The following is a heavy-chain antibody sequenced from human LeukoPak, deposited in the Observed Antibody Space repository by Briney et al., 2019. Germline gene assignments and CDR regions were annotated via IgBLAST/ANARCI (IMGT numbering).Heavy chain of an antibody. D-gene: IGHD3-22*01. Sequence: PSETLSLTCAVYGGSFSGYYWSWIRQPPGKGLEWIGEINHSGSTNYNPSLKSRVTISVDTSKNQFSLKLSSVTAADTAVYYCARGHYDSSGRIDYWGQGTLVTVSS. CDR3: ARGHYDSSGRIDY. J-gene: IGHJ4*02. CDR1: GGSFSGYY. V-gene: IGHV4-34*01. CDR2: INHSGST.